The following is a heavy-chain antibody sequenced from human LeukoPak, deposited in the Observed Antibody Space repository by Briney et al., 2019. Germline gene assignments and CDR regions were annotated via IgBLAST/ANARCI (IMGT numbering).Heavy chain of an antibody. CDR2: INRVGGII. Sequence: GGSLRLSCAASGLTLRTYEMSWVRQAPGQGLDWVSYINRVGGIIYYADSVRGRFTISRDTAKNSLDLQMNSLRVEDTAIYYCARRDHIAGLLDYWGQGTLVTVSS. J-gene: IGHJ4*02. D-gene: IGHD6-13*01. CDR3: ARRDHIAGLLDY. CDR1: GLTLRTYE. V-gene: IGHV3-48*03.